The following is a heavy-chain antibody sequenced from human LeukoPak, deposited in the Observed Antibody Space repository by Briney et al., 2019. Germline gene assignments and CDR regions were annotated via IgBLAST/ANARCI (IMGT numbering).Heavy chain of an antibody. V-gene: IGHV1-69*05. CDR3: ARDWSSWSLFRPSPHNWFDP. Sequence: SVKVSCKASGGTFSSHAISWVRQAPGQGLEWMGGIIPIFGTANYAQKFQGRVTITTDESTSTAYMELSSLRSEDTAMYYCARDWSSWSLFRPSPHNWFDPWGQGTLVTVSS. D-gene: IGHD6-13*01. J-gene: IGHJ5*02. CDR2: IIPIFGTA. CDR1: GGTFSSHA.